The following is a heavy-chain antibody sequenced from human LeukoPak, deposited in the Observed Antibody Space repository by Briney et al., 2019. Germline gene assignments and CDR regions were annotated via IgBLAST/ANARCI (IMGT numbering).Heavy chain of an antibody. J-gene: IGHJ4*02. CDR3: ARVGSSSWQFDY. V-gene: IGHV4-34*01. CDR1: GGSFSGYY. Sequence: KPSETLSLTCAVYGGSFSGYYWSWIRQPPGKGLEWIGEINHSGSTNYNPSLKSRVTISVDTSKNQFSLKLSSVTAADTAVYYCARVGSSSWQFDYWGQGTLVTVSS. D-gene: IGHD6-13*01. CDR2: INHSGST.